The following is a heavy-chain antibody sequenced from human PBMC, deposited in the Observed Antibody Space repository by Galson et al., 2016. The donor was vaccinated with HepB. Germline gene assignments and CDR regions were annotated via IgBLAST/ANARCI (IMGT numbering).Heavy chain of an antibody. CDR2: IYPGDSDT. CDR1: GVSFTNFW. D-gene: IGHD3-3*01. J-gene: IGHJ3*02. V-gene: IGHV5-51*01. CDR3: ARSTSTSLRYLEWLPI. Sequence: QSGAEVKKPGESLKISCRGSGVSFTNFWIGWVRQMPGKGLEWMGAIYPGDSDTRYSPSFQGQVTISADKSISTAYLQWSSLKASDTAMYFCARSTSTSLRYLEWLPIWGQGTVVTVSS.